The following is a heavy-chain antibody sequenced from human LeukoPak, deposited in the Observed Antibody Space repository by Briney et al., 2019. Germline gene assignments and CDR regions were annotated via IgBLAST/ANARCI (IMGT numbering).Heavy chain of an antibody. CDR1: GYSISSGYY. J-gene: IGHJ4*02. CDR3: ARETYYDSSGYYYHFDY. Sequence: SETLSLTCTVSGYSISSGYYWGWIRQPPGKGLEWIGSIYHSGNTYNNPSLKSRVTISIDTSKNQFSLKLSSVTAADTAVYYCARETYYDSSGYYYHFDYWGQGTLVTVSS. V-gene: IGHV4-38-2*02. D-gene: IGHD3-22*01. CDR2: IYHSGNT.